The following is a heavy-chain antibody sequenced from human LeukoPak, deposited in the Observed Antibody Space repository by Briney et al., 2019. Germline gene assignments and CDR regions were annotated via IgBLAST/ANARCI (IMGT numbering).Heavy chain of an antibody. Sequence: PGGSLRLSCAASGFPFSSYGMHWVRQAPGKGLEGVAFIRYDGSNKYYADSVKGRFTISRDNSKNTLYLQMNSLRAEDTAVYYCARDRSGFYSIDQWGQGTLVTVSP. D-gene: IGHD5-12*01. V-gene: IGHV3-30*02. CDR1: GFPFSSYG. CDR3: ARDRSGFYSIDQ. J-gene: IGHJ4*02. CDR2: IRYDGSNK.